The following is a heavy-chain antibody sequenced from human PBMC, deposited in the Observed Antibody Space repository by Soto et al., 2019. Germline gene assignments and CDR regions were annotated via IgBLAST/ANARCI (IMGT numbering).Heavy chain of an antibody. CDR2: IIPIFGTA. CDR1: GGTFSSYA. J-gene: IGHJ6*02. V-gene: IGHV1-69*13. Sequence: SVKVSCKASGGTFSSYAISWVRQAPGQGLEWMGGIIPIFGTANYAQKFQGGVTITADESTSTAYMELSSLRSEDTAVYYCAKNPENYYYGMAVWGQGTTVTVSS. CDR3: AKNPENYYYGMAV.